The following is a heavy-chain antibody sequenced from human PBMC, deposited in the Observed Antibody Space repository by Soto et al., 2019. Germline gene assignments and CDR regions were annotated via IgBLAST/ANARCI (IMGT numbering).Heavy chain of an antibody. J-gene: IGHJ6*02. D-gene: IGHD2-21*02. CDR1: GFTFSSYA. CDR3: AREVTWVHYYYGMDV. Sequence: QVQLVESGGGVVQPGRSLRLSCAASGFTFSSYAMHWVRQAPGKGLEWVAVISYDGSNKYYADSVKGRFTISRDNSKNTLYLQMNSLRAEDTAVYYCAREVTWVHYYYGMDVWGQGTTVTVSS. V-gene: IGHV3-30-3*01. CDR2: ISYDGSNK.